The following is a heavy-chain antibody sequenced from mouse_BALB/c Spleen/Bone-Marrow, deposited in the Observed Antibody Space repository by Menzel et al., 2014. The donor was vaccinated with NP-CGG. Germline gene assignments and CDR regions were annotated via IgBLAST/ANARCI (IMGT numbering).Heavy chain of an antibody. CDR1: GYTFTDYY. V-gene: IGHV1-84*02. CDR3: ANLGRYAMDY. CDR2: IYPGSGNT. D-gene: IGHD3-1*01. Sequence: LQESGPELVKPGASVRISCKASGYTFTDYYINWVKQKPGQGLEWIGWIYPGSGNTKYNEKFKGKATLTVDTSSSTAYMQLSSLTSEDTAVYFCANLGRYAMDYWGQGTSVTVSS. J-gene: IGHJ4*01.